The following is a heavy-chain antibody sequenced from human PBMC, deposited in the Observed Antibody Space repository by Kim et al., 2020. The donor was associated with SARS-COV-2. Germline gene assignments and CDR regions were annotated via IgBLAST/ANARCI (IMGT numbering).Heavy chain of an antibody. J-gene: IGHJ2*01. CDR1: GFTVSSNY. CDR2: IYSGGST. V-gene: IGHV3-53*01. Sequence: GGSLRLSCAASGFTVSSNYMSWVRQAPGKGLEWVSVIYSGGSTYYADSVKGRFTISRDNSKNTLYLQMNSLRAEDTAVYYCARDGVVGFGVLANSYWYFDLWGRGTLVTVSS. CDR3: ARDGVVGFGVLANSYWYFDL. D-gene: IGHD3-10*01.